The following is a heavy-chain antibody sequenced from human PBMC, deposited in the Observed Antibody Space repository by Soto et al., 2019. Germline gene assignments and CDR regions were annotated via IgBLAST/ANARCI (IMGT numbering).Heavy chain of an antibody. CDR1: GGTFSSYA. CDR3: ARVCGPGSSTHDAFDI. CDR2: IIPIFGTA. V-gene: IGHV1-69*12. J-gene: IGHJ3*02. Sequence: QVQLVQSGAEVKKPGSSVKVSCKASGGTFSSYAISWVRQAPGQGLEWMGGIIPIFGTANYAQKFQGRVTITAAESTATSYRERGSVISEETAVYYCARVCGPGSSTHDAFDIGGQGTMVTVSS. D-gene: IGHD3-10*01.